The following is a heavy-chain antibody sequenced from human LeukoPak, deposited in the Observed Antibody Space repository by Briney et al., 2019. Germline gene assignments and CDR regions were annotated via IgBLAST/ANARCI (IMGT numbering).Heavy chain of an antibody. J-gene: IGHJ6*02. CDR2: IIPIFGTA. CDR3: ARGALMVRAYYYGMDV. Sequence: GASVKVSCKASGGTFSSYAISWVRQAPGQGLVWMGGIIPIFGTANYAQKFQGRVTITADESTSTAYMELGSLRSEDTAVYYCARGALMVRAYYYGMDVWGQGTTVTVSS. D-gene: IGHD3-10*01. V-gene: IGHV1-69*13. CDR1: GGTFSSYA.